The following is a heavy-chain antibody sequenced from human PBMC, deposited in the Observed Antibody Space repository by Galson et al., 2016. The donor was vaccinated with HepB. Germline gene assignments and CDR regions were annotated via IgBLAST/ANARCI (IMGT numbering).Heavy chain of an antibody. V-gene: IGHV3-74*01. Sequence: SLRLSCAASEFTFSNYWMHWVRQAPGKGLVWVSRIKTDGSGTSYADSVKGRFTISRDNAKNTLYLQMNSLRAEDTAVYHCVRDFRYGMHVWGQGPTVTVSS. CDR2: IKTDGSGT. CDR1: EFTFSNYW. J-gene: IGHJ6*02. CDR3: VRDFRYGMHV.